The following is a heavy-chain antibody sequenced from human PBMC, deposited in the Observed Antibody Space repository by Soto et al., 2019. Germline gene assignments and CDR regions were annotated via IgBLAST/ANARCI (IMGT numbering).Heavy chain of an antibody. J-gene: IGHJ4*02. CDR2: VSYSGSS. V-gene: IGHV4-59*08. D-gene: IGHD3-22*01. Sequence: QVQLQESGPGLVKPSETLSLTCSVSGGSIRSDHWNWIRQPPGKGLEWIAYVSYSGSSKYNPSLKSRVTISIDTSKNQFSLKLSSVTAADTAVYYCARGHYYDSTFDYWGQGTLVTVSS. CDR3: ARGHYYDSTFDY. CDR1: GGSIRSDH.